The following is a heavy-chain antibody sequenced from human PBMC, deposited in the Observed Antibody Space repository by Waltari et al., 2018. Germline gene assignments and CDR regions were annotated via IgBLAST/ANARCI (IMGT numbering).Heavy chain of an antibody. CDR1: GFDFSNFW. Sequence: DVQLVESGGGLVKPGGSLRLSCVVSGFDFSNFWLIWARQAPGKGVEWVANIKKDGSEIDYVESGKGRVTISRDNAKKSVYLQMKSLRVEDTAVYFCVRVGEENSNSQYRWFDAWGQGSLVTVSS. D-gene: IGHD3-16*02. CDR3: VRVGEENSNSQYRWFDA. CDR2: IKKDGSEI. V-gene: IGHV3-7*01. J-gene: IGHJ5*02.